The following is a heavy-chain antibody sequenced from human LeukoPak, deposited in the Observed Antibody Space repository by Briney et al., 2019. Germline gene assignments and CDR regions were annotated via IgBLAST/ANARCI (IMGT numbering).Heavy chain of an antibody. CDR2: MYSGGTA. V-gene: IGHV3-53*01. D-gene: IGHD2-15*01. CDR3: ARSIPGPHCGGGGCPPTLTPFDL. J-gene: IGHJ4*02. Sequence: PGGSLRLSCVASGFSISPFWMAWFRQAPGKELEWVSVMYSGGTAFYADSVRGRFTISRDNSKNTLYLQMNRLKVEDTAVYYCARSIPGPHCGGGGCPPTLTPFDLWGQGTLVTVSS. CDR1: GFSISPFW.